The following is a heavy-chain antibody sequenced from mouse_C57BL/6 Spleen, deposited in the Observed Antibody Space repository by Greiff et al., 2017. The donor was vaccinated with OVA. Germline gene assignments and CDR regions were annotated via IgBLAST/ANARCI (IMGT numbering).Heavy chain of an antibody. CDR2: IDPETGGT. Sequence: QVQLQQSGAELVRPGASVTLSCKASGYTFTAYEMHWVKQTPVHGLEWIGAIDPETGGTAYNQKFKGKAILTADKSSSTAYMELRSLTSEDSAVYYCTRPDYGSSPWFAYWGQGTLVTVSA. D-gene: IGHD1-1*01. J-gene: IGHJ3*01. V-gene: IGHV1-15*01. CDR1: GYTFTAYE. CDR3: TRPDYGSSPWFAY.